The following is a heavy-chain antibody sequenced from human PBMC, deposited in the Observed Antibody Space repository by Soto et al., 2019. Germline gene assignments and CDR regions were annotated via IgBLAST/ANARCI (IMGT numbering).Heavy chain of an antibody. J-gene: IGHJ6*02. D-gene: IGHD1-1*01. CDR1: GYTFTSYG. V-gene: IGHV1-18*01. CDR2: ISAYNGNT. CDR3: ARVLLERHPETLYYYGMDV. Sequence: QVQLVQSGAEVKKPGASVKVSCKASGYTFTSYGISWVRQAPGQGLEWMGWISAYNGNTNYAQKLQGRVTMTTDTXXSXAXTELRSLRSDDTAVYYCARVLLERHPETLYYYGMDVWGQGTTVTVSS.